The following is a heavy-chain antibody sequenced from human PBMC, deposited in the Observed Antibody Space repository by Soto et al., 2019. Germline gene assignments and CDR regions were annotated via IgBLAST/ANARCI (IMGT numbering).Heavy chain of an antibody. V-gene: IGHV4-39*01. J-gene: IGHJ4*02. CDR3: ARNIIAADGFDY. D-gene: IGHD6-13*01. CDR2: IYYSGST. Sequence: SETLSLTCTVSGGSISSTSYYWGWIRQPPGKGLEWIGSIYYSGSTYYNPSLKSRVTISVDTSKNQFSLKLSSVTAADTAVYYCARNIIAADGFDYWGQGTLVTVSS. CDR1: GGSISSTSYY.